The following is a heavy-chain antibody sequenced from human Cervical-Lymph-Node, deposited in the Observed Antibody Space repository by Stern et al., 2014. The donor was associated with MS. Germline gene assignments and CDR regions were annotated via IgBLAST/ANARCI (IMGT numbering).Heavy chain of an antibody. J-gene: IGHJ6*02. CDR2: IDPNSGGA. Sequence: QVQLVESGAEVKKPGASVKVSCKASGYSFTGYYIHWVRRAPGQGLEWMGRIDPNSGGANYAQSLQGGVTLTRDTSISTTYMELSSLRSDDTAIYYCARQYCSGGKCHSSAYNYNGMDVWGQGTTVTVSS. CDR1: GYSFTGYY. CDR3: ARQYCSGGKCHSSAYNYNGMDV. V-gene: IGHV1-2*06. D-gene: IGHD2-15*01.